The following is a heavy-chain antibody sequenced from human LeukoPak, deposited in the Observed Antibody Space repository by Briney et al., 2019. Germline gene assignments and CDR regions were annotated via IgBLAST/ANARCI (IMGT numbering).Heavy chain of an antibody. CDR2: ISSSGSTI. CDR3: ARDGYGFGDYDSYFDY. Sequence: PGGSLRLSCAASGFTFRNYSMNWVRQAPGRGLERVSYISSSGSTIYYADSVKGRSTISRDNAKNSLSLQMNSLGAEDTAVYYCARDGYGFGDYDSYFDYWGQGTLVTVSS. CDR1: GFTFRNYS. V-gene: IGHV3-48*01. J-gene: IGHJ4*02. D-gene: IGHD4-17*01.